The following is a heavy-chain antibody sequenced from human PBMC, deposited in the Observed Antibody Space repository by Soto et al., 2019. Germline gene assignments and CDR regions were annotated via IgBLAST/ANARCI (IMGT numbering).Heavy chain of an antibody. CDR2: ISGSGDST. V-gene: IGHV3-23*01. Sequence: EVQLLESGGGLVQPGGSLRLSCAASGFTFSSYAMSWVRQAPGKGLEWVSAISGSGDSTYYADSVKGRFTISRDNSKNTLYLQMNILRAEDTAVYYCAKRAWGTYYFDYWGQGTLVTVSS. J-gene: IGHJ4*02. D-gene: IGHD3-16*01. CDR1: GFTFSSYA. CDR3: AKRAWGTYYFDY.